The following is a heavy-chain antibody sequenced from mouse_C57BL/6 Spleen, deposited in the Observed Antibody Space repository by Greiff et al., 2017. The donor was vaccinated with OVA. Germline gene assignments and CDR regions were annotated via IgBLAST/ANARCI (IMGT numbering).Heavy chain of an antibody. V-gene: IGHV1-53*01. CDR1: GYTFTSSW. J-gene: IGHJ2*01. CDR3: AREDYYGSFYY. D-gene: IGHD1-1*01. CDR2: INPSNGGT. Sequence: VQLQQPGTELVKPGASVKLSCKASGYTFTSSWMHWVKQRPGQGLEWIGNINPSNGGTNYNEKFKSKATLTVDKSSSTAYMQRSSLTSEDSAVYYCAREDYYGSFYYWGQGTTLTVSS.